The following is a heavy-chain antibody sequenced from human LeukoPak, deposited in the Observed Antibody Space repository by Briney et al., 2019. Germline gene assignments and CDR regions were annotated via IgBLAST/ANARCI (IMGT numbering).Heavy chain of an antibody. J-gene: IGHJ5*02. CDR1: GGSISSYY. CDR3: ARDLAGATPYNWFDP. D-gene: IGHD1-26*01. CDR2: IYYSGST. Sequence: SETLSLTCTVSGGSISSYYWSWIRQPPGKGLEWIGYIYYSGSTNYNPSLKSRVTMSVDTSKNQFSLKLSSVTAADTAVYYCARDLAGATPYNWFDPWGQGTLVTVSS. V-gene: IGHV4-59*12.